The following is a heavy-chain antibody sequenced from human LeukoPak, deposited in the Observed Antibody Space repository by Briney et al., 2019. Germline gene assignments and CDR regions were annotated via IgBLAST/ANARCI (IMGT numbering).Heavy chain of an antibody. CDR3: ARLGYCSSTSCYTTAFGI. Sequence: SETLSLTCAVSGYSISSGYYWGWIRQPPGKGLEWIGSIYHSGSTYYNPSLKSRVTISVDTSKNQFSLKLSSVTAAGTAVYYCARLGYCSSTSCYTTAFGIWGQGTMVTVSS. V-gene: IGHV4-38-2*01. J-gene: IGHJ3*02. CDR1: GYSISSGYY. D-gene: IGHD2-2*02. CDR2: IYHSGST.